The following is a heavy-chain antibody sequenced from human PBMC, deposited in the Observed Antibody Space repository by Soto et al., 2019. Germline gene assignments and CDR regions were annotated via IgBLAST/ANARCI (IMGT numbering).Heavy chain of an antibody. CDR2: MYFGGSF. J-gene: IGHJ5*02. Sequence: PSETLSLTCTVPGASVSTGYWSWIRQPPGKGLEWIGFMYFGGSFNYNPSLTSRVTISVETSKNQFSMKVTSVTAADTAVYYCARSYYDTTGFAVDPWGQGILVTVSS. CDR3: ARSYYDTTGFAVDP. V-gene: IGHV4-59*02. CDR1: GASVSTGY. D-gene: IGHD3-22*01.